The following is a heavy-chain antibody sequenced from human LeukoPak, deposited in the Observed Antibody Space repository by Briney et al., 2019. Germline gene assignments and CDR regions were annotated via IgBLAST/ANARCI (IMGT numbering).Heavy chain of an antibody. CDR2: ISGTGGST. CDR3: AKESSGWNYFDY. CDR1: GFTFTSYA. J-gene: IGHJ4*02. V-gene: IGHV3-23*01. D-gene: IGHD6-19*01. Sequence: PGGSLRLSCAASGFTFTSYAMNWVRHAPGKGLEWVSAISGTGGSTYYADSVKGRFTISRDNSKNTLYLQMNSLRAEDTDVYYCAKESSGWNYFDYWGQGTMVTVSS.